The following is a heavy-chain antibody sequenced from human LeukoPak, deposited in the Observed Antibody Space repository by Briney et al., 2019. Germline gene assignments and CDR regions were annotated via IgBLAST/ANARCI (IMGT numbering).Heavy chain of an antibody. V-gene: IGHV4-59*12. CDR3: ARGKYIVVVPAPSGYYGMDV. CDR1: GGSISSYY. CDR2: IYYSGST. D-gene: IGHD2-2*01. J-gene: IGHJ6*02. Sequence: PSETLSLTCTVSGGSISSYYWSWIRQPPGKGLEWIGYIYYSGSTNYNPSLKSRVTISVDTSKNQFSLKLSSVTAADTAVYYCARGKYIVVVPAPSGYYGMDVWGQGTTVTVSS.